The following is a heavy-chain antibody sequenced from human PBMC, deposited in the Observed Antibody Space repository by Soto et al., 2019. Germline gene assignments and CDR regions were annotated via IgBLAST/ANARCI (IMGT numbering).Heavy chain of an antibody. Sequence: QVQLVQSGAEVKKPGASVKVSCKASGYTFTSYAMHWVRQAPGQRLEWMGWINAGNGNTKYSQKFQGRVTITRDTSASTAYMELSSLRSEDTAVYYCARVRGGYYGSGSYPNKGYFGYWGQGTLVTVSS. V-gene: IGHV1-3*01. CDR1: GYTFTSYA. CDR3: ARVRGGYYGSGSYPNKGYFGY. J-gene: IGHJ4*02. D-gene: IGHD3-10*01. CDR2: INAGNGNT.